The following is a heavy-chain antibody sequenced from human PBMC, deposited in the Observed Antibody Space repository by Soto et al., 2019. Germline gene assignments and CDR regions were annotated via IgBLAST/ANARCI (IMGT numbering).Heavy chain of an antibody. V-gene: IGHV3-48*03. CDR1: GFTFSDYE. D-gene: IGHD2-15*01. CDR2: ITSGGRSI. J-gene: IGHJ4*02. CDR3: VRRMASPDQ. Sequence: EVQLVESGGGLVQPGGSLRLSCTASGFTFSDYEMNWVRQAPGKGLEWVSYITSGGRSIYYADSVKGRFIISRDNAENSRYLQMNSLRPEDTAVYYCVRRMASPDQWGQGTLVTVSS.